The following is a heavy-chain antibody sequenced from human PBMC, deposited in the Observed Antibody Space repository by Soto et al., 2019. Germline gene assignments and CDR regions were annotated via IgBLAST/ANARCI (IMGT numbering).Heavy chain of an antibody. CDR1: GGSFSGYY. CDR2: INHSGST. D-gene: IGHD6-6*01. CDR3: ARGYTTSSPSPADYYYYYGMDV. J-gene: IGHJ6*02. V-gene: IGHV4-34*01. Sequence: SETLSLTCAVYGGSFSGYYWSWIRQPPGKGLEWIGEINHSGSTNYNPSLKSRVTISVDTSKNQFSLKLSSVTAADTAVYYCARGYTTSSPSPADYYYYYGMDVWGQGTTVTVSS.